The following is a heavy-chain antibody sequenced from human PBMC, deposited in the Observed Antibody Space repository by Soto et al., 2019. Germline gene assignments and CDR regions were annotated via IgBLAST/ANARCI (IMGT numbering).Heavy chain of an antibody. CDR3: VRDGPENYYGMQV. J-gene: IGHJ6*02. CDR1: GGTFSSYA. V-gene: IGHV1-69*06. CDR2: IIPIFGTA. Sequence: SVKVSCKASGGTFSSYAISLVRQAPGQGLEGMGGIIPIFGTANYAQKFHGRVTITADKSTSTAYMELSSLRSEDTPVYYCVRDGPENYYGMQVWGPGTTVNVSS.